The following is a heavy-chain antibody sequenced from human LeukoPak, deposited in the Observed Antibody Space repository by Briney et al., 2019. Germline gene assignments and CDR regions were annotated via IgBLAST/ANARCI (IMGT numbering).Heavy chain of an antibody. CDR2: IIPILGIA. CDR3: ARDCFRAGFWSGKKDY. J-gene: IGHJ4*02. Sequence: GASVKVSCKASGGTFSSYAISWVRQAPGQGLEWMGRIIPILGIANYAQKFQGRVTITADKSTSTAYMELSSLRSEDTAVYYCARDCFRAGFWSGKKDYWGQGTLVAVSS. D-gene: IGHD3-3*01. CDR1: GGTFSSYA. V-gene: IGHV1-69*04.